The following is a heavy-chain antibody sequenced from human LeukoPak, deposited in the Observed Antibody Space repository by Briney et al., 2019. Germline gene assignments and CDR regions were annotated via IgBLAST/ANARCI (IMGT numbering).Heavy chain of an antibody. J-gene: IGHJ4*02. Sequence: GGPLRLSCAASGFTFSSYGMHWVRQAPGKGLEWVAVIWYDGSNKYYADSVKGRFTISRDNSKNTLYLQMNSLRAEDTAVYYCARDQGCSSTNCYSLFFHYWGQGTLVTVSS. CDR2: IWYDGSNK. CDR3: ARDQGCSSTNCYSLFFHY. CDR1: GFTFSSYG. D-gene: IGHD2-2*01. V-gene: IGHV3-33*01.